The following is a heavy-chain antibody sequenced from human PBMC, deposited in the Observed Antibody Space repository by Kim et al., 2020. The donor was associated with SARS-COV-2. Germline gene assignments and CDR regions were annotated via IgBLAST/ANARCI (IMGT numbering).Heavy chain of an antibody. Sequence: GGSLRLSCAASGFTFSSYWMSWVRQAPGKGLEWVANIKQDGSEKYYVDSVKGRFTISRDNAKNSLYLQMNSLRAEDTAVYYCARDWGVRFLEREYPGMDVWGQGTTVTVSS. D-gene: IGHD3-3*01. V-gene: IGHV3-7*01. CDR3: ARDWGVRFLEREYPGMDV. J-gene: IGHJ6*02. CDR2: IKQDGSEK. CDR1: GFTFSSYW.